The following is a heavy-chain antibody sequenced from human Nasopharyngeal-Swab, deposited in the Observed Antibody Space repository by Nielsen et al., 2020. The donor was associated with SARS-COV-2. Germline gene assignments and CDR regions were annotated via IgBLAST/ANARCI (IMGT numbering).Heavy chain of an antibody. CDR3: ARRGDCNGNPCYSDY. D-gene: IGHD2-21*02. Sequence: GESLKISCKASGYSFTNYWIGWVRQMPGTGLEWMGLIYPGDSSIRYIPSFQGQVTISVDKSISTTYLQWSNLKASDAATYYCARRGDCNGNPCYSDYWGLGTPATVSS. CDR2: IYPGDSSI. CDR1: GYSFTNYW. J-gene: IGHJ4*02. V-gene: IGHV5-51*01.